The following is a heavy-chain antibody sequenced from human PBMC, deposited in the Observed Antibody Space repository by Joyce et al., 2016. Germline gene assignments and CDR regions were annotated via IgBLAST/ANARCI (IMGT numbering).Heavy chain of an antibody. Sequence: QVHLQESGPGLVKASETLSLTCAVSGFSLSSGFLWGWIRQPPGKGLEWIGSVYHAGRSYDNPSLKNRVSMSVDTSKNQFSLRLSSVTAADTAVYFCAKNLVESRSQYPPLYFDYWGQGSLVTVSS. V-gene: IGHV4-38-2*01. J-gene: IGHJ4*02. CDR1: GFSLSSGFL. D-gene: IGHD2-15*01. CDR2: VYHAGRS. CDR3: AKNLVESRSQYPPLYFDY.